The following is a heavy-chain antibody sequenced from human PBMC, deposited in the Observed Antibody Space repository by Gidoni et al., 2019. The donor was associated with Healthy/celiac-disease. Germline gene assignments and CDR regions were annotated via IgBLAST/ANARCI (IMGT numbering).Heavy chain of an antibody. CDR2: INHSGST. CDR1: GGFFSGYY. CDR3: ARLRVDCSSTSCYRGDAFDI. V-gene: IGHV4-34*01. Sequence: QVQLQQWGAGLLKPSETLSLTCAVYGGFFSGYYWSWIRKPPGKGLEWIGEINHSGSTNYNPSLKSRVTISVDTSKNHFSLKLSSVTAADTAVYYCARLRVDCSSTSCYRGDAFDIWGQGTMVTVSS. J-gene: IGHJ3*02. D-gene: IGHD2-2*02.